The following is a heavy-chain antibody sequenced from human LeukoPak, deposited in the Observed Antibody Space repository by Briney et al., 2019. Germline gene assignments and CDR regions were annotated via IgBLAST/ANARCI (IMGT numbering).Heavy chain of an antibody. D-gene: IGHD1-26*01. CDR2: ISSSGTST. CDR1: GFTFSNYA. CDR3: AKDLGNSGSWDY. V-gene: IGHV3-23*01. Sequence: PGESLRLSCAASGFTFSNYAMSWVRQAPGKGLEWVSLISSSGTSTYYADSVKGRFTVSRDRSKNTLHLQMNSLRAEDTAVYYCAKDLGNSGSWDYWGQGALVTVST. J-gene: IGHJ4*02.